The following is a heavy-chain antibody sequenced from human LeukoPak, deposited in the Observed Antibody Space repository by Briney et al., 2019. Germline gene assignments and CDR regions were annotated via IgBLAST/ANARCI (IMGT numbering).Heavy chain of an antibody. V-gene: IGHV4-59*01. CDR3: ARGGYYGSGNDFRFDP. D-gene: IGHD3-10*01. Sequence: SETLSLTCTVSGGSISSYYWSWIRHSPGRGLECIGYIHYTGSTNYNPSLKSRVTISVETSKNQFSLKLKSVTAADTAVYYCARGGYYGSGNDFRFDPWGQGTLVTVSS. J-gene: IGHJ5*02. CDR2: IHYTGST. CDR1: GGSISSYY.